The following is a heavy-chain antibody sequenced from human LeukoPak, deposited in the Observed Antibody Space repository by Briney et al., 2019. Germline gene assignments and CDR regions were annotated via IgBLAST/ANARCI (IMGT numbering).Heavy chain of an antibody. Sequence: PGGSLRLSCAASGFTFSSYGMHWVRQAPGKGLEWVAVISYDGSNKYYADSVKGRFTISRDNSKNTLYLQMNSLRAEDTAVYYCAKDLMGTYYDFWGGYSHYYYGMDVWGQGTTVTVSS. CDR3: AKDLMGTYYDFWGGYSHYYYGMDV. V-gene: IGHV3-30*18. CDR1: GFTFSSYG. J-gene: IGHJ6*02. D-gene: IGHD3-3*01. CDR2: ISYDGSNK.